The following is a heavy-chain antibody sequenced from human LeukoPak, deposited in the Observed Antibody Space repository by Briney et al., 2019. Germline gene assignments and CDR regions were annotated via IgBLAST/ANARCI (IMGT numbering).Heavy chain of an antibody. CDR1: GFTFSSYG. V-gene: IGHV3-30*03. D-gene: IGHD3-10*01. CDR3: ARGRNYYGSGSYYNPNFDY. CDR2: ISYDGSNK. J-gene: IGHJ4*02. Sequence: VGSLRLSCAASGFTFSSYGMHWVRQAPGKGLEWVAVISYDGSNKYYADSVKGRFTISRDNAKNSLYLQMNSLRAEDTAVYYCARGRNYYGSGSYYNPNFDYWGQGTLVTVSS.